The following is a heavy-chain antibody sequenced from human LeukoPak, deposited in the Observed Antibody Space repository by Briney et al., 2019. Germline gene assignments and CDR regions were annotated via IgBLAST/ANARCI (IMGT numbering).Heavy chain of an antibody. CDR3: AKGVGDYGGPGWFDP. V-gene: IGHV3-23*01. D-gene: IGHD4-23*01. J-gene: IGHJ5*02. CDR2: ISGSGGST. CDR1: GFTFSSYA. Sequence: GGSLRLSCAASGFTFSSYAMSWVRQAPGNGLEWVSAISGSGGSTYYADSVKGRFTISRDNSKNTLYLQMNSLRAEGTAVYYCAKGVGDYGGPGWFDPWGQGTLVTVSS.